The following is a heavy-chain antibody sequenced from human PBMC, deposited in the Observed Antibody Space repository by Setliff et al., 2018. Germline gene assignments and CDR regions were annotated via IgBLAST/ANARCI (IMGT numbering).Heavy chain of an antibody. Sequence: SVKVSCKASGATFSSHGISWVRQAPGQGLEWMGGTIPMFGTTEYAQKFRGRLTIITDESTNTAFMQLSSLRSDDTAVYYCVREGVDRRSSTDYRYYMDVWGKGTTVTVSS. J-gene: IGHJ6*03. CDR1: GATFSSHG. CDR3: VREGVDRRSSTDYRYYMDV. V-gene: IGHV1-69*05. D-gene: IGHD6-6*01. CDR2: TIPMFGTT.